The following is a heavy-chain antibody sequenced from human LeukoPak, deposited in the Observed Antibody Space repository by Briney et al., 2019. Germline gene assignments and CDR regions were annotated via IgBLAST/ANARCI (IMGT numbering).Heavy chain of an antibody. V-gene: IGHV3-30*18. CDR2: ISPDGSNK. D-gene: IGHD2-8*01. CDR1: GFRFDDYA. CDR3: SNEGGVYLRFAD. Sequence: GGSLRLSCAASGFRFDDYALHWVRQAPGKGLEWVAVISPDGSNKYYADSVNGRFTISRDNSKSTLYLQMNTLTVEDTAIYHCSNEGGVYLRFADWGQGTRVTVSS. J-gene: IGHJ4*02.